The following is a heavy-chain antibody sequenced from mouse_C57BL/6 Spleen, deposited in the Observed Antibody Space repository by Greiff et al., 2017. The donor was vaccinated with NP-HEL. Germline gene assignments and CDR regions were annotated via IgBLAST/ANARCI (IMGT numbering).Heavy chain of an antibody. CDR1: GYAFSSSW. V-gene: IGHV1-82*01. CDR3: AMGSFGF. Sequence: VQLQQSGPELVKPGASVKISCKASGYAFSSSWMNWVKQRPGKGLEWIGRIYPGDGDTNYNGKFKGKATLTADKSSSTAYMQLSSLTSEDSAVXFCAMGSFGFWGQGTTLTVSS. CDR2: IYPGDGDT. J-gene: IGHJ2*01.